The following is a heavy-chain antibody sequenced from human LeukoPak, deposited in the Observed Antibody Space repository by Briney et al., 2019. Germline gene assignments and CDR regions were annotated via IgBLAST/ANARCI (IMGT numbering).Heavy chain of an antibody. CDR1: GFTFSSYL. J-gene: IGHJ6*02. CDR3: ARGRHNYGWGMDV. D-gene: IGHD5-18*01. Sequence: GGSLRLSCAASGFTFSSYLMPWVRHTPGKGLVWVSRIKGDGSSTSYADSVKGRFTISRDNAKNSLYLQMNSLRVEDTAVYYCARGRHNYGWGMDVWGQGTTVTVSS. V-gene: IGHV3-74*01. CDR2: IKGDGSST.